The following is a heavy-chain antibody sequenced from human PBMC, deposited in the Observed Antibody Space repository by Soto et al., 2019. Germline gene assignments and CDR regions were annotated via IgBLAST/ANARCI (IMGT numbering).Heavy chain of an antibody. CDR2: ISGTGGSS. J-gene: IGHJ2*01. CDR3: AKRAVAGRNWYFDL. V-gene: IGHV3-23*01. D-gene: IGHD6-19*01. CDR1: GFTFSTYT. Sequence: EVQLLESGGGLVQPGGSLRLSCAASGFTFSTYTLSWVRQAPGKGMECVSAISGTGGSSSYPDPVKGRFTISRDNSKNTLSLQLDSLRAADTARYYCAKRAVAGRNWYFDLWGRGTLVTVSS.